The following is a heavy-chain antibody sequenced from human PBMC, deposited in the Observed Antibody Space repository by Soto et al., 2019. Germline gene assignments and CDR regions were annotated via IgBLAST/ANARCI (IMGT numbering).Heavy chain of an antibody. CDR1: GFTFSSYG. V-gene: IGHV3-23*01. J-gene: IGHJ4*02. CDR3: ARGATSPSY. CDR2: ISSSGGSA. Sequence: EVQLLESGGGLVQPGGSLRLSCAASGFTFSSYGMSWVRQAPGKGLEWVSAISSSGGSAYYADSVKGRFTNSRDNSKNTLYLQMNSLRAEDTAVYYCARGATSPSYWGQGTLVTVSS.